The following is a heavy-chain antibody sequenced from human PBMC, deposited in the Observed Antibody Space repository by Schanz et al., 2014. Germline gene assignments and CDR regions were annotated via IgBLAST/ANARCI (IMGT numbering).Heavy chain of an antibody. V-gene: IGHV3-33*01. J-gene: IGHJ4*02. D-gene: IGHD1-1*01. CDR3: ARAHGNNWYGKGLDY. CDR1: GFAFSSYG. Sequence: VQLVESGGGLVKPGGSLRLSCAASGFAFSSYGMHWVRQAPGKGLEWVAVIWYDENNKYYADSVKGRFTISRDNSKNTLYLQMNSLRADDTAVYFCARAHGNNWYGKGLDYWGQGTQVTVSS. CDR2: IWYDENNK.